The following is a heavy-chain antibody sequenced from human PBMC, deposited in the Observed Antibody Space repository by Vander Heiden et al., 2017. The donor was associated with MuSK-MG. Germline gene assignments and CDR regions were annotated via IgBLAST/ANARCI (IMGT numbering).Heavy chain of an antibody. J-gene: IGHJ3*01. CDR3: ARWQRGDVLSIPNAFDV. CDR2: LDPSGGST. Sequence: QVQLVQSGAEVKKPGASVKVSCKAFRYTFTNYYIHWVRQAPGQGLEWMGLLDPSGGSTDYAQKFQGRVTMTRDTSTSTVYMELSSLRSADTAVYYCARWQRGDVLSIPNAFDVWGQGTMVTVSS. D-gene: IGHD3-10*01. V-gene: IGHV1-46*03. CDR1: RYTFTNYY.